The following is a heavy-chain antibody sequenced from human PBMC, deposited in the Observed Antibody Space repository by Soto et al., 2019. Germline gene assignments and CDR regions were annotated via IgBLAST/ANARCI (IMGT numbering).Heavy chain of an antibody. CDR2: TIPIFDTP. V-gene: IGHV1-69*01. CDR1: GGTFGNLG. CDR3: ARDREDGSGTNYNWFDS. Sequence: QMQLVQSGAEVKKPGSSVKVSCKASGGTFGNLGISWLRQAPGQGLEWMGGTIPIFDTPHYAEKFRDRLSITADATSTAYMELSSLSSEATATYYQARDREDGSGTNYNWFDSWGQGTLVTVSA. D-gene: IGHD3-10*01. J-gene: IGHJ5*01.